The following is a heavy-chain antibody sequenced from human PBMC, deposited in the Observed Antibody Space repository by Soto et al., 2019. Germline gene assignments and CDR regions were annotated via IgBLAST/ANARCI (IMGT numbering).Heavy chain of an antibody. J-gene: IGHJ4*02. D-gene: IGHD1-1*01. CDR2: IFPGDSDT. V-gene: IGHV5-51*01. CDR1: GYTFASYW. Sequence: GESRKISCKVSGYTFASYWIAWVREMPGKGLEWMGIIFPGDSDTRYSPSFQGQVTISADKSISIAYLQWSSLKASDTAMYYCARHSSNEEFDYWGQGTLVTVSS. CDR3: ARHSSNEEFDY.